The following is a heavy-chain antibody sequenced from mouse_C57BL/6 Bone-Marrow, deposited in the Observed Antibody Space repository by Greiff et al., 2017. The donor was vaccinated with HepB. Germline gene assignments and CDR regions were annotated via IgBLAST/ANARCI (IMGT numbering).Heavy chain of an antibody. J-gene: IGHJ4*01. Sequence: QVQLQQSGAELARPGASVKLSCKASGYTFTSYGISWVKQRTGQGLEWIGEIYPRSGNTYYNEKFKGKATLTADKSSSTAYMELRSLTSEDSAVYFCARCGYYSNYVGAMDYWGQGTSVTVSS. CDR2: IYPRSGNT. V-gene: IGHV1-81*01. CDR1: GYTFTSYG. D-gene: IGHD2-5*01. CDR3: ARCGYYSNYVGAMDY.